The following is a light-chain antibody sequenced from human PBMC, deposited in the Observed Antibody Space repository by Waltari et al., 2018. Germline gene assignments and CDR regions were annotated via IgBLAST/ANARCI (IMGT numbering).Light chain of an antibody. J-gene: IGLJ1*01. CDR2: EGS. CDR3: CSYAGSSTPHV. V-gene: IGLV2-23*01. Sequence: QPALTQPASVSGSPGQSITISCSGTRSDVGSYNRVSWYQQYPGKAPKLMIYEGSKRPSGVSNRFSGSKSGNTASLTISGLQAEDEADYYCCSYAGSSTPHVFGTGTKVIV. CDR1: RSDVGSYNR.